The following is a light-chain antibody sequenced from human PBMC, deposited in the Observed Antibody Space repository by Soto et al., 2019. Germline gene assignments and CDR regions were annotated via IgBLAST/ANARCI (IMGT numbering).Light chain of an antibody. CDR2: DVN. J-gene: IGLJ1*01. Sequence: QSVVTQPRSVSGSPGQSVTVSCTGSSSDVGSYAYVSWYQHHPGKAPKVMISDVNKRPSGVPDRFSGSKSGNTASLTISGLQSDDEADYYCCSYAGSYTFVFGSGTKLTVL. CDR1: SSDVGSYAY. CDR3: CSYAGSYTFV. V-gene: IGLV2-11*01.